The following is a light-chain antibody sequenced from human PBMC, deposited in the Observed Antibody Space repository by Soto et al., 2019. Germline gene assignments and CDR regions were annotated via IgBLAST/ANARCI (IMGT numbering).Light chain of an antibody. V-gene: IGKV3-11*01. CDR1: QSVSSSY. CDR3: QQRSNWPLT. CDR2: DAS. J-gene: IGKJ4*01. Sequence: EIVLTQSPATLSLSPGERATLSCRASQSVSSSYLAWYQQKPGQAPRLLIHDASNRATGISARFSGSGSGTDFTLTISSLEPEDFAVYYCQQRSNWPLTFGGGTKVEIK.